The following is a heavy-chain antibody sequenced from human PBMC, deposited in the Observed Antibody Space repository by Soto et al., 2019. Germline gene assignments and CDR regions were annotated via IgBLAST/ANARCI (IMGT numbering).Heavy chain of an antibody. D-gene: IGHD3-3*01. CDR1: GGSISSGGYS. J-gene: IGHJ5*02. Sequence: PSETLSLTCAVSGGSISSGGYSWSWIRQPPGKGLEWIGYIYHSGSTYYNPSLKSRVTISVDRSKNQFSLKLSSVTAADTAVYYCAAQRITIFGVVTTPNWFDPWGQGTLVTVS. CDR3: AAQRITIFGVVTTPNWFDP. CDR2: IYHSGST. V-gene: IGHV4-30-2*01.